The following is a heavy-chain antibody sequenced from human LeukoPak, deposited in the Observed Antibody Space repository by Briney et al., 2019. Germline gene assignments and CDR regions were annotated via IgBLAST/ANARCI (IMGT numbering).Heavy chain of an antibody. Sequence: QSGGSLRLSCAASGFTFSSHAMTWVRQAPGKGLEWVSTIGGSGGNTNYADSVRGRFTISRDNSKNTLYLQMNSLRAEDTAIYYCAKDRGYDYLYDFDSWGQGTLVTVSS. CDR1: GFTFSSHA. J-gene: IGHJ4*02. CDR2: IGGSGGNT. V-gene: IGHV3-23*01. CDR3: AKDRGYDYLYDFDS. D-gene: IGHD5-12*01.